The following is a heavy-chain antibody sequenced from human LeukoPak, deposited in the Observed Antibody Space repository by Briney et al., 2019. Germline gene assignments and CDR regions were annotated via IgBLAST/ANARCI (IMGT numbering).Heavy chain of an antibody. J-gene: IGHJ4*02. V-gene: IGHV1-3*01. CDR1: GYTFTSYA. CDR2: INAGNGNT. Sequence: ASVKVSCKASGYTFTSYAMHWVRQAPGQRLEWMGWINAGNGNTKYSQKFQGRVTITRDTSASTAYMELSSLRSEDTAVYYCARDLYSSGWSANPRYYFDYWGQGTLATVSS. CDR3: ARDLYSSGWSANPRYYFDY. D-gene: IGHD6-19*01.